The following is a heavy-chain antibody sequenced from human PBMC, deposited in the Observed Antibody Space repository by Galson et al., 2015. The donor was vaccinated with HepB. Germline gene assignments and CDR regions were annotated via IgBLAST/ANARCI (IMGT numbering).Heavy chain of an antibody. V-gene: IGHV4-31*03. CDR3: ARIPAANYFDY. CDR1: GGSISSGGYY. CDR2: IYYSGST. Sequence: TLSLTCTVSGGSISSGGYYWSWIRQHPGKGLEWIGYIYYSGSTYYNPSLKSRVTISVDTSKNQFSLKLSSATAADTAVYYCARIPAANYFDYWGQGTLVTVSS. J-gene: IGHJ4*02. D-gene: IGHD2-2*01.